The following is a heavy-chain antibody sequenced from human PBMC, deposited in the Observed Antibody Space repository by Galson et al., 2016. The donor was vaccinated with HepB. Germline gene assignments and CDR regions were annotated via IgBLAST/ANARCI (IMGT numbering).Heavy chain of an antibody. CDR1: GYLFSAHG. V-gene: IGHV3-30*03. Sequence: SLRLSCAASGYLFSAHGMHWVRQAPGEGLEWVSIITCDGRSKNYVDYVKGRFTISRDNSMNTLYLEMNSLRAEDTAVYYCSRKVGNSDYSDYWGQGTLVTVSS. J-gene: IGHJ4*02. CDR3: SRKVGNSDYSDY. D-gene: IGHD3-16*01. CDR2: ITCDGRSK.